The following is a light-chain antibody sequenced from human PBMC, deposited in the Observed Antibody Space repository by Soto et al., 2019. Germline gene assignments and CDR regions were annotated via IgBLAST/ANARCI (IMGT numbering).Light chain of an antibody. V-gene: IGKV3-20*01. CDR1: QSVSSY. CDR3: HQYDSWT. Sequence: DIVFTQSPATVCLSLGKRANLYCRASQSVSSYLAWYQQKPGQAPRLLIYGASNRAAGIPDRFSGSGSGTDLTLTISRLEPEDFAVYYRHQYDSWTVGQGTKVDIK. J-gene: IGKJ1*01. CDR2: GAS.